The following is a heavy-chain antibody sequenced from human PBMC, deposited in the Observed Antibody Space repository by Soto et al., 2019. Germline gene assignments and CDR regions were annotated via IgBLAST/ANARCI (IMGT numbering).Heavy chain of an antibody. Sequence: QVHLVQSGAVVENPGASVKVSCKASGYTFTNFGINWVRQAPGQGLEWMGWITPYNGNANYPQKHQDRLTITTDTSTNTAYLELRSLRSDDTAVYFCARARMFSGAHHGYWGQGTRVTVSS. V-gene: IGHV1-18*04. J-gene: IGHJ4*02. D-gene: IGHD1-26*01. CDR2: ITPYNGNA. CDR3: ARARMFSGAHHGY. CDR1: GYTFTNFG.